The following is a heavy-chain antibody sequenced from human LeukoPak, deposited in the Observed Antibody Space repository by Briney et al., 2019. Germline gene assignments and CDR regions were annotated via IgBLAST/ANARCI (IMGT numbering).Heavy chain of an antibody. CDR2: ISGSGGNT. D-gene: IGHD3-22*01. CDR3: AKDPSLSYDSSGYYYHY. CDR1: GFTFSSYA. Sequence: GGSLRLSCAASGFTFSSYAMSWVRQAPGKGLEWVSAISGSGGNTYYADSVQGRFTISRDNSKSTLYLQMNSLRAEDTAVYYCAKDPSLSYDSSGYYYHYWGRGTLVTVSS. V-gene: IGHV3-23*01. J-gene: IGHJ4*02.